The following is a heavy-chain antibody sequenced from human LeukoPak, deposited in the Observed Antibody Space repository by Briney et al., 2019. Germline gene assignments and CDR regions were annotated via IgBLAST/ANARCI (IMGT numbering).Heavy chain of an antibody. J-gene: IGHJ3*02. Sequence: PGGSLRLSCAASGFSLSNYGMHWVRQAPGKGLEWVAVIYFDGNDKYYAYSVKGRFTISRDNFKDTLYLQMNSLRPEDTAVYYCARATGAYSYGAWAFDIWGQGTMVTVSS. V-gene: IGHV3-30*03. D-gene: IGHD5-18*01. CDR1: GFSLSNYG. CDR2: IYFDGNDK. CDR3: ARATGAYSYGAWAFDI.